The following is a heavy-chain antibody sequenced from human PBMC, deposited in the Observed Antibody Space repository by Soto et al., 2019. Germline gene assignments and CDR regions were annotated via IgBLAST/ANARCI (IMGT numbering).Heavy chain of an antibody. D-gene: IGHD3-9*01. CDR3: AADYGLRYFDWFPSFDP. CDR2: ISAYNGNT. CDR1: GYTFTSYG. Sequence: GASVKVSCKASGYTFTSYGISWVRQAPGQGLEWMGWISAYNGNTNYAQKLQGRVTMTTDTSTSTAYMELRSLRSDDTAVYYCAADYGLRYFDWFPSFDPWGQGTLVTVSS. J-gene: IGHJ5*02. V-gene: IGHV1-18*01.